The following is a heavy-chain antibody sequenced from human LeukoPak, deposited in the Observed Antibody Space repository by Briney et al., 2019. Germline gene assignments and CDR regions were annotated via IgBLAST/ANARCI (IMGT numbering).Heavy chain of an antibody. J-gene: IGHJ3*02. V-gene: IGHV3-23*01. Sequence: GGSLRLSCAASGFTFSDYAMNWVRQAPGKGLEWVSVVGGDDTTYYTDSVKGRFTISRDNSKNTLSLQMNSLRPEDTAVYYCAKDSWSRNGIYDPFDIWGQGTLVTVSS. D-gene: IGHD2-8*01. CDR3: AKDSWSRNGIYDPFDI. CDR2: VGGDDTT. CDR1: GFTFSDYA.